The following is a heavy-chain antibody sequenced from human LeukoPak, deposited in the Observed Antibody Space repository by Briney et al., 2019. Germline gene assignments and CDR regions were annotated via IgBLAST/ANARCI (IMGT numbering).Heavy chain of an antibody. CDR2: IWYDGSNK. V-gene: IGHV3-33*01. D-gene: IGHD2-15*01. Sequence: GGSLRLSCAASGFTFSSYGMHWVRQAPGKGLEGVALIWYDGSNKYYADSVKGRFTISRDNSKNTVYLQMNSLRAEDTAVYYCASRRGGIVGDYWGQGTLVTVSS. CDR1: GFTFSSYG. J-gene: IGHJ4*02. CDR3: ASRRGGIVGDY.